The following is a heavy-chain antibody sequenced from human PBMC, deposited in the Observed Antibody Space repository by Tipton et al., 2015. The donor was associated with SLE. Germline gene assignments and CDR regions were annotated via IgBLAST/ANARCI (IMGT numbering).Heavy chain of an antibody. CDR1: GASISSSAND. CDR3: ASERTGGYFDY. CDR2: IYNSENT. D-gene: IGHD7-27*01. Sequence: LRLSCTVSGASISSSANDWGWIRQPPGKALEWIGSIYNSENTHYNPSLKSRVTISVDTSKNQFSLKLSSVTAADTAVYYCASERTGGYFDYWGQGTLVTVSS. V-gene: IGHV4-39*07. J-gene: IGHJ4*02.